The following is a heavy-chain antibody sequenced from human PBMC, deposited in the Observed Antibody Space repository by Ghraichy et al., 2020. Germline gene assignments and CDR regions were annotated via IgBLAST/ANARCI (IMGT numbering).Heavy chain of an antibody. Sequence: GGSLRLTCAASGFTFSSYAMSWVRQAPGKGLEWVSAISGSGGSTYYADSVKGRFTISRDNSKNTLYLQMNSLRAEDTAVYYCAKSSSLFSPRPLFDYWGQGTLVTVSS. V-gene: IGHV3-23*01. CDR2: ISGSGGST. CDR3: AKSSSLFSPRPLFDY. J-gene: IGHJ4*02. D-gene: IGHD6-13*01. CDR1: GFTFSSYA.